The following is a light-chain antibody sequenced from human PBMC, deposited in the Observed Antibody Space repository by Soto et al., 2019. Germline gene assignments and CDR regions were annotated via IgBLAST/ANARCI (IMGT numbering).Light chain of an antibody. CDR3: TSYTSSTTPL. CDR1: SSDVGAYTS. J-gene: IGLJ2*01. CDR2: EVS. Sequence: QSALTQPASVSGSPGQSITISCTGTSSDVGAYTSVSWYQQHPGKAPKLMIYEVSNRPSGVSNRFSGSKSANTASLTISGLQADDEAHYYCTSYTSSTTPLFGGGTKLTVL. V-gene: IGLV2-14*01.